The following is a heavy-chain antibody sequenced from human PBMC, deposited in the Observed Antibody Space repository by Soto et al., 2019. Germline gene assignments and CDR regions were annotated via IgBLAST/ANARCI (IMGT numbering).Heavy chain of an antibody. CDR3: ARNDFWSGYFYGMDV. CDR1: GGSISSYY. J-gene: IGHJ6*02. D-gene: IGHD3-3*01. V-gene: IGHV4-59*01. CDR2: IYYSGST. Sequence: LSLTCTVSGGSISSYYWSWIRQPPGKGLEWIGYIYYSGSTNYNPSLKSRVTISVDTSKNQFSLKLSSVTAADTAVYYCARNDFWSGYFYGMDVWGQGTTVTVSS.